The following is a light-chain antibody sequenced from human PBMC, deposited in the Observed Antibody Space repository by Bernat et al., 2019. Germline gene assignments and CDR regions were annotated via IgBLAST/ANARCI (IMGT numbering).Light chain of an antibody. J-gene: IGLJ3*02. CDR2: GKN. CDR1: SLRSYY. CDR3: GSREISGHHHWV. V-gene: IGLV3-19*01. Sequence: SSELTQDSAVSVALGQTVRITCQGDSLRSYYASWYQQKPGQAPVLVIYGKNNRPSGIPDRFSGSNSGNTASLTITAAQTEDEADYYCGSREISGHHHWVFGGGTELTVL.